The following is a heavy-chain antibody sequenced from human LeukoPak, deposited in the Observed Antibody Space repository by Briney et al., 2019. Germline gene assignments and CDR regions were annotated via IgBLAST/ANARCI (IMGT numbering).Heavy chain of an antibody. CDR3: AGTVAETALLSPYYFDY. CDR1: GFTFSSYD. D-gene: IGHD6-19*01. J-gene: IGHJ4*02. Sequence: GGSLRLSCAASGFTFSSYDMHWVRQATGKGLEWVSAIGTAGDTYYPGSVKGRFTISRENAKNSLYLQMNSLRAGDTAVYYCAGTVAETALLSPYYFDYWGQGTLVTVSS. CDR2: IGTAGDT. V-gene: IGHV3-13*01.